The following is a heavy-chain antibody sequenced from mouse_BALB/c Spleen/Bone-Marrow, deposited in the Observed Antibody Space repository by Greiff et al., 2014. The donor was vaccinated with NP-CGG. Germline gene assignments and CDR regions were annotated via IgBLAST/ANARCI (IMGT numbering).Heavy chain of an antibody. V-gene: IGHV1S135*01. CDR1: GYAFTNYN. CDR3: ARLGDGYYDALDY. Sequence: EVQLQQSGPELVKPGASVKVSCKASGYAFTNYNMYWVKQSHGKSLEWIGYIDLYNGGTGYNQKFKGKATLTVDKSSSTAYMHLNSLTSEDSAVYYCARLGDGYYDALDYWGQGTSVTVSS. D-gene: IGHD2-3*01. CDR2: IDLYNGGT. J-gene: IGHJ4*01.